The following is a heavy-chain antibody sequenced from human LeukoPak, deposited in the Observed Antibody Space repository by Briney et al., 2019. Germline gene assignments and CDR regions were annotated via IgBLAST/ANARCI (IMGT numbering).Heavy chain of an antibody. CDR1: GYTFTSYA. V-gene: IGHV7-4-1*02. CDR2: INTNTGNP. D-gene: IGHD3-9*01. Sequence: ASVKVSCKASGYTFTSYAMNWVRQAPGQGLEWMGWINTNTGNPTYAQGFTGRFVFSLDTPVSTAYLQISSLKAEDTAVYYCARGPILRYFDWLSWPLEYWGQGTLVTVSS. CDR3: ARGPILRYFDWLSWPLEY. J-gene: IGHJ4*02.